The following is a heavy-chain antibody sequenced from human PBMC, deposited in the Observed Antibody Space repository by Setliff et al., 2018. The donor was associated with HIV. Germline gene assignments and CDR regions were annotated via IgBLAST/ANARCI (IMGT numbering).Heavy chain of an antibody. D-gene: IGHD6-25*01. CDR2: IIPILGIA. Sequence: GASVKVSCKASGGTFSSYAISWVRQAPGQGLEWMGGIIPILGIANYAQKFQGRVTMTRDTSTNTAFMELRRLNSDDTATYFCVTSPGSFTSVDETEAGDYWGQGTLVTVSS. J-gene: IGHJ4*02. CDR3: VTSPGSFTSVDETEAGDY. V-gene: IGHV1-69*10. CDR1: GGTFSSYA.